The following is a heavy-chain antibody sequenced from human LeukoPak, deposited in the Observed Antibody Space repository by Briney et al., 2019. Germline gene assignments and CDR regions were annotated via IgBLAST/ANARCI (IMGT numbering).Heavy chain of an antibody. J-gene: IGHJ2*01. CDR1: SVSISITSYY. D-gene: IGHD2/OR15-2a*01. CDR2: IYYSGNT. Sequence: PSETLSLTCTVSSVSISITSYYWGWIRQSPGKGLEWIGSIYYSGNTYDNPSLKSRVTMSVDTSKNQLSLRLTSVTAADTAVYFCARHRTTHEYFDLWGRGTLVSVSS. V-gene: IGHV4-39*01. CDR3: ARHRTTHEYFDL.